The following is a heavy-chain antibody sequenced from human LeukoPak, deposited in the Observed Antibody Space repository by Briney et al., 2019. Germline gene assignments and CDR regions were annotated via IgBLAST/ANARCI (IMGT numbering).Heavy chain of an antibody. Sequence: SETLSLTCTVSGGPISSGDYYWSWIRQPPGKGLEWIGYIYYSGSTYYNPSLKSRVTISVDTSKNQFSLKLSSVTAADTAVYYCAFNPYYDSSGSLWYWGQGTLVTVSS. CDR2: IYYSGST. V-gene: IGHV4-30-4*01. CDR3: AFNPYYDSSGSLWY. D-gene: IGHD3-22*01. J-gene: IGHJ4*02. CDR1: GGPISSGDYY.